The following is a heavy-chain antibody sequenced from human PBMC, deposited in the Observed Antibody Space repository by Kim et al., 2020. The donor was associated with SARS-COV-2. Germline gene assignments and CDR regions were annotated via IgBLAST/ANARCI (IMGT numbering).Heavy chain of an antibody. V-gene: IGHV4-34*01. Sequence: SETLSLTCAVYGGSFSGYYWSWIRQPPGKGLEWIGEINHSGSTNYNPSLKSRVTISVDTSKNQFSLKLSSVTAADTAVSYCARGVSSSSSSWYRDWYANYFDYWGQGALVTVSS. CDR3: ARGVSSSSSSWYRDWYANYFDY. D-gene: IGHD6-13*01. CDR2: INHSGST. CDR1: GGSFSGYY. J-gene: IGHJ4*02.